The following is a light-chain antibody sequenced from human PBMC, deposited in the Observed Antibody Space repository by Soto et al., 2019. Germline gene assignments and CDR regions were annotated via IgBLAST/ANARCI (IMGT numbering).Light chain of an antibody. CDR1: SSNIGSHT. CDR3: AAWDDSLNGVV. V-gene: IGLV1-44*01. J-gene: IGLJ2*01. Sequence: QSVLTQPPSASGTPGQTIAISCSGSSSNIGSHTVNWYQQLPGTAPTLLIYSNTQRPSGGPDRFSGSKSGTSASLAITGLQSEYEGDYYCAAWDDSLNGVVFGGGTKLTVL. CDR2: SNT.